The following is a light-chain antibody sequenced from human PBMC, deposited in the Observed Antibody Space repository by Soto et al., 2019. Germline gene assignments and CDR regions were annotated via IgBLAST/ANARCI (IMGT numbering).Light chain of an antibody. CDR3: ATWDDSLNAVI. CDR1: NSNIGSNP. Sequence: QPVLTQPPSASGTPGQRVTICCSGSNSNIGSNPVHWYQQLPGTSPKILIYSNNERPSGVPDRFSGSKSGTSASLAISGLQSEDEAHYYCATWDDSLNAVIFGGGTKLTVL. CDR2: SNN. V-gene: IGLV1-44*01. J-gene: IGLJ2*01.